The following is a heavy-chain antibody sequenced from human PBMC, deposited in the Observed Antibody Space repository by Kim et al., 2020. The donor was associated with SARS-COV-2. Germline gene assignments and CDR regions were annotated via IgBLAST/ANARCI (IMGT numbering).Heavy chain of an antibody. V-gene: IGHV3-43*02. Sequence: GGSLRLSCAASGFTFDDYAMHWVRQAPGKGLELVSLISGDGGSTYYADSVKGRFTISRDNSKNSLYLQMNSLRTEDTALYYCAKDGGSGWASDAFDIWGQGTMVTGSS. CDR2: ISGDGGST. J-gene: IGHJ3*02. CDR3: AKDGGSGWASDAFDI. D-gene: IGHD6-19*01. CDR1: GFTFDDYA.